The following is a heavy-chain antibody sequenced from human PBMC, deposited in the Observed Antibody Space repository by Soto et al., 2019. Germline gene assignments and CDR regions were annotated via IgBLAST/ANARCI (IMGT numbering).Heavy chain of an antibody. Sequence: PSETLSLTCTVSGGSISSGGHYWSWIRQHPGKGLEWIGHIYDSENTYYNPSFKSRVSISPDTSKNQFSLKLKSVTAADTAVYYCARVDHRGYFAISTDYWGQGTLVTVSS. J-gene: IGHJ4*02. CDR1: GGSISSGGHY. CDR3: ARVDHRGYFAISTDY. V-gene: IGHV4-31*03. CDR2: IYDSENT. D-gene: IGHD3-9*01.